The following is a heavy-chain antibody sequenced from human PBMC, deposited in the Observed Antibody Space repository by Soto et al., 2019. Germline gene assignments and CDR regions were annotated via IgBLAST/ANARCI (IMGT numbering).Heavy chain of an antibody. V-gene: IGHV3-73*02. D-gene: IGHD2-15*01. J-gene: IGHJ6*02. CDR1: GFTFSGSA. CDR2: IRSKANSYAT. CDR3: TRQTLGYCSGRSCSIS. Sequence: EVQLVESGGGLVQPGGSLKLSCAASGFTFSGSAMHWVRQASGKGLEWVGRIRSKANSYATAYAASVKGRFTISRDDSKNTEYLQMYSLKTEDTAVYYCTRQTLGYCSGRSCSISWGQGTTVTVSS.